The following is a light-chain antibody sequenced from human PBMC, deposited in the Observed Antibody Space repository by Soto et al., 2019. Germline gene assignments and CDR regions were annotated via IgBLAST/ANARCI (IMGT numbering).Light chain of an antibody. V-gene: IGKV3-20*01. J-gene: IGKJ1*01. Sequence: EIVLTQSPGTLSLSPGERATLSCRASQSVSSNYLAWYQQKPGQAPRLLIYGTSNRATGISDRFSGSGSGTAFTLTISILEPEDFAVYYCQQYGSSPWTFGQGTKVEIK. CDR1: QSVSSNY. CDR3: QQYGSSPWT. CDR2: GTS.